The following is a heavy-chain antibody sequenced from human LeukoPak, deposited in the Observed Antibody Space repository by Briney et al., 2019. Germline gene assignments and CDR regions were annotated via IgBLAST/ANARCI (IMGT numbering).Heavy chain of an antibody. CDR1: GGSISSYS. CDR2: IYHSGST. V-gene: IGHV4-59*01. D-gene: IGHD3-22*01. Sequence: SETLSLTCTVSGGSISSYSWSWIRQPPGKGLEWIGYIYHSGSTYYNPSLKSRVTISVDTSKNQFSLKLSSVTVADTAVYYCARGGESDYDSSGYLVYWGQGTLLTVSS. CDR3: ARGGESDYDSSGYLVY. J-gene: IGHJ4*02.